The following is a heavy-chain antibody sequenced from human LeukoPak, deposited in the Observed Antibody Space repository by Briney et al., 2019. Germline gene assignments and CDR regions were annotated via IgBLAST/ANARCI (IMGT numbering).Heavy chain of an antibody. CDR3: ARGYSSVSGAFDI. CDR1: GGSFSGYY. CDR2: INHSGST. Sequence: SETLSLTCAVYGGSFSGYYWSWIRQPPGKGLEWIGEINHSGSTNYNPSLKSRVTISVDTSKNQFSLKLSSVTAADTAVYYCARGYSSVSGAFDIWGQGTMVTVSS. D-gene: IGHD6-19*01. J-gene: IGHJ3*02. V-gene: IGHV4-34*01.